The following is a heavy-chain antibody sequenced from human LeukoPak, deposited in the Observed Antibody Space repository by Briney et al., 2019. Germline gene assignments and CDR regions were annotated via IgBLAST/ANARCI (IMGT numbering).Heavy chain of an antibody. V-gene: IGHV3-33*01. CDR1: RFSFSSYG. J-gene: IGHJ4*02. CDR3: ARAISYYFDY. D-gene: IGHD3-9*01. CDR2: IWFDGSEK. Sequence: GGSLRLSCAASRFSFSSYGMHWVRLAPGKGLEWVGLIWFDGSEKYYAESVKGRFTISRDNSKNTVYLQVNSLRAEDTAVYHCARAISYYFDYWGPGTLVTVSS.